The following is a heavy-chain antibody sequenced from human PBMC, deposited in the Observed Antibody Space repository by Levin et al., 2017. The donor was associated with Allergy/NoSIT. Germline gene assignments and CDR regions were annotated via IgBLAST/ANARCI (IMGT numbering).Heavy chain of an antibody. CDR2: MNPNSGNT. CDR1: GYTFTSYD. D-gene: IGHD4-23*01. CDR3: ARGRGYGDNYFDY. V-gene: IGHV1-8*01. Sequence: ASVKVSCKASGYTFTSYDINWVRQATGQGLEWMGWMNPNSGNTGCAQRFQGRITMTRNTSISTGYMELSSLGSEDTAVYYCARGRGYGDNYFDYWGQGTRVTISS. J-gene: IGHJ4*02.